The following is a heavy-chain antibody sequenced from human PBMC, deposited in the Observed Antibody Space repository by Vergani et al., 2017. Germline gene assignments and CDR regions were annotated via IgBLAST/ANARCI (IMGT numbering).Heavy chain of an antibody. V-gene: IGHV4-34*01. D-gene: IGHD6-13*01. CDR1: GGSFSGYF. CDR3: ARGKLVPYYYYYGMDV. J-gene: IGHJ6*02. Sequence: QVPLQQWGAGLLKPSETLSLTCAVYGGSFSGYFWSWLRQPPGKGLEWIGEVNHSGSTIYNLSLKSRVTISVDTSKNQFSLKLSSVTAADTAVYYCARGKLVPYYYYYGMDVWGQGTTVTVSS. CDR2: VNHSGST.